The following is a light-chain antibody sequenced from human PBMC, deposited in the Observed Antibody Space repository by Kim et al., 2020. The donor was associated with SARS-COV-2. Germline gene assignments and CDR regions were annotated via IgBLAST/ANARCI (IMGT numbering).Light chain of an antibody. V-gene: IGKV3-15*01. CDR3: QQYNNWRT. CDR2: GAS. J-gene: IGKJ1*01. Sequence: SREKTAPRSRRASKSISSNLAWYQQKPGQAPRLLIHGASTRATGIPARFSGSGSGTEFTLTISSLQSEDFAVYYCQQYNNWRTFGEGTKVDIK. CDR1: KSISSN.